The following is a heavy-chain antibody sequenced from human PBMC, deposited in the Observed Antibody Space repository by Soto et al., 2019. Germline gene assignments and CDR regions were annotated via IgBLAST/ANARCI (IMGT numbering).Heavy chain of an antibody. Sequence: QITLKESGPTLEKPTQTLTLTCTFSGFSLNTTGVGVGWIRQPPGKALECLALIYWDDDKRYSPSLTNRLTITKDTSKNQVVLTMTNMHPVDTGTYFCAYRPSLDWGHFDSWGQGTLVTVSS. CDR2: IYWDDDK. CDR1: GFSLNTTGVG. J-gene: IGHJ4*02. CDR3: AYRPSLDWGHFDS. V-gene: IGHV2-5*02. D-gene: IGHD7-27*01.